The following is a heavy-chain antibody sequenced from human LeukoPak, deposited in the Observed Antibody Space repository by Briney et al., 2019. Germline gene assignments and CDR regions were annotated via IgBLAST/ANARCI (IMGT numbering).Heavy chain of an antibody. CDR1: GFTFSYYT. Sequence: GGSLRLSCAVSGFTFSYYTMSWVRQAPGKGLEWVSSISSTGSSIYYADSVKGRFTISRDNAKNSLYLQMSSLRVEDTAVYYCARDDVAWNDVHWFDPWGQGTLVTVSS. V-gene: IGHV3-21*01. J-gene: IGHJ5*02. CDR2: ISSTGSSI. CDR3: ARDDVAWNDVHWFDP. D-gene: IGHD1-1*01.